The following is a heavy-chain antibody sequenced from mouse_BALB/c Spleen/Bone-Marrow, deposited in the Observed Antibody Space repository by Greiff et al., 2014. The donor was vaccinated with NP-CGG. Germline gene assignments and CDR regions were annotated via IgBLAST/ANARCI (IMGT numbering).Heavy chain of an antibody. D-gene: IGHD1-2*01. Sequence: EVKLQESGGGLVKPGGSLKLSCAASGFIFSDYYMYWVRQTPEKRLEWVATISDGGSYTYYPDSVKGRFTISRDNAKNNLYLQMSSLKSEDTAMDYCARDRKITTATYAMDYWGQGTSVTVSS. CDR1: GFIFSDYY. CDR3: ARDRKITTATYAMDY. V-gene: IGHV5-4*02. J-gene: IGHJ4*01. CDR2: ISDGGSYT.